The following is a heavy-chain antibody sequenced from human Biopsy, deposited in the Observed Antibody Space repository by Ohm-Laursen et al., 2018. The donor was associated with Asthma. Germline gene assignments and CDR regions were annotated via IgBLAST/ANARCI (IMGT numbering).Heavy chain of an antibody. J-gene: IGHJ3*02. CDR1: GFSFSNFA. V-gene: IGHV3-30*01. CDR2: ISKDASTQ. Sequence: SLRFSCPASGFSFSNFAIHWVRQAPGKGLEWVGVISKDASTQDYADSVKGRFTMARDNSKNTLDLQMNSLREEDTAVYYCVRDGTDDAFDIWGQGTVVSVSS. CDR3: VRDGTDDAFDI. D-gene: IGHD1-1*01.